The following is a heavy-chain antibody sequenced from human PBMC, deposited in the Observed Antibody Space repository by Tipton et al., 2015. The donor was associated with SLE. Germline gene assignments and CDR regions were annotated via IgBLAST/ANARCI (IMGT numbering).Heavy chain of an antibody. J-gene: IGHJ3*02. Sequence: TLSLTCTVSGGSIRTEYWSWIRQPPGKGLEWIGYIYYSGSTYYNPSLKSRVTISRDTSKNHFSLNLNSVTAADTAVYYCARGSDRSGYYHAFDIWGQGTMVTVSS. D-gene: IGHD3-22*01. CDR1: GGSIRTEY. V-gene: IGHV4-59*01. CDR2: IYYSGST. CDR3: ARGSDRSGYYHAFDI.